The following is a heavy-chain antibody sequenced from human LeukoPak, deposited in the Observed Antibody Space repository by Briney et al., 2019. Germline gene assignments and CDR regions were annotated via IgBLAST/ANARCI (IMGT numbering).Heavy chain of an antibody. V-gene: IGHV3-23*01. CDR3: AKVSPDSSGFIFDY. D-gene: IGHD3-22*01. CDR1: GFTFSAYA. CDR2: ISAGGGTT. J-gene: IGHJ4*02. Sequence: GGSLRLSCAASGFTFSAYAMNWVRQAPGKGLEWVSYISAGGGTTYYADSVKGRFTISRDNSKNTLYLQMNSLRAEDTAVYYCAKVSPDSSGFIFDYWGQGTLVTVSS.